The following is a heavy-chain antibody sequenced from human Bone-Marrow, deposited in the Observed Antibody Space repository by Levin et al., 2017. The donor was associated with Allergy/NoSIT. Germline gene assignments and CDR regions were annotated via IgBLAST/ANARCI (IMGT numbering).Heavy chain of an antibody. CDR1: GGSISSYY. CDR2: IHYTGST. Sequence: TSETLSLTCTVSGGSISSYYWSWIRQPPGKGLEWIGYIHYTGSTNYNPSLKSRVTISVDTSKNQFSLKLSSVTAADTAMYYCARGQGFYDTSAFDYWGQGTLVTVSS. CDR3: ARGQGFYDTSAFDY. V-gene: IGHV4-59*01. D-gene: IGHD3-22*01. J-gene: IGHJ4*02.